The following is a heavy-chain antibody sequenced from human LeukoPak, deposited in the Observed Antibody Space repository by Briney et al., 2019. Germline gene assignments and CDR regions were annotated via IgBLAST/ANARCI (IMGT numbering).Heavy chain of an antibody. CDR1: GFTFSSYA. CDR3: AREGNYDYVWGSYRPIDY. D-gene: IGHD3-16*02. V-gene: IGHV3-21*01. J-gene: IGHJ4*02. CDR2: ISSSSSYI. Sequence: GGSLRLSCAASGFTFSSYAMSWVRQAPGKGLEWVSSISSSSSYIYYADSVKGRFTISRDNAKNSLYLQMNSLRAEDTAVYYCAREGNYDYVWGSYRPIDYWGQGTLVTVSS.